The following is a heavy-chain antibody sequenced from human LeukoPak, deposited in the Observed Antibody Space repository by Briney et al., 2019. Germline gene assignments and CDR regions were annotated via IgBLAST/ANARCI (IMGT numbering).Heavy chain of an antibody. Sequence: GGSLRLSCAASGFTVSSNYMSWVRQAPGKGLEWVSVIYSGGSTYYADSVKGRFTISRDNSKNTLYLQMNSLRAEDTAVYYCASKAAAPFYYYYYMDVWGKRTTVTVSS. CDR1: GFTVSSNY. CDR3: ASKAAAPFYYYYYMDV. J-gene: IGHJ6*03. D-gene: IGHD6-13*01. V-gene: IGHV3-66*02. CDR2: IYSGGST.